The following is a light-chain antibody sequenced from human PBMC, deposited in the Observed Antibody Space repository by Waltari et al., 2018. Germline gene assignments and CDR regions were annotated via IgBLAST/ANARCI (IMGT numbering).Light chain of an antibody. Sequence: IVLTQSPGTLSLSPGERATLSCRASQSVSIYLAWYQQKPGQAPRLLIYHTSTRATGIPDRFSGSGSGTDFSLTISGLEPEDFAVYYCQHYLRLPVTFGQGTTVEI. J-gene: IGKJ1*01. CDR2: HTS. V-gene: IGKV3-20*01. CDR3: QHYLRLPVT. CDR1: QSVSIY.